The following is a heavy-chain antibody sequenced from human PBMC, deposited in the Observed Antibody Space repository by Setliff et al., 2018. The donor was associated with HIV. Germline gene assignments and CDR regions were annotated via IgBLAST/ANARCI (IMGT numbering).Heavy chain of an antibody. CDR1: GYTFTSYG. CDR3: ARGGYYTSGTWFDP. V-gene: IGHV1-18*01. J-gene: IGHJ5*02. Sequence: ASVKVSCKASGYTFTSYGISWVRQAPGQGLEWMGWISTYNGNTNYAQKFQGRVTMTRDTSTSTTYLELDRLTYDDTAIYYCARGGYYTSGTWFDPWGQGTLVTVSS. D-gene: IGHD3-10*01. CDR2: ISTYNGNT.